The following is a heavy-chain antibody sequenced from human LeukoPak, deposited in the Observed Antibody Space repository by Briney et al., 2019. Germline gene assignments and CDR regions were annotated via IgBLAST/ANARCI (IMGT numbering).Heavy chain of an antibody. CDR3: ARDGKSKQGFDY. V-gene: IGHV3-7*01. CDR1: GLTFSTNW. CDR2: IKQDGSDK. J-gene: IGHJ4*02. D-gene: IGHD4-23*01. Sequence: PGGSLRLSCAASGLTFSTNWMSWVRQAPGKGLEWVANIKQDGSDKNYVHSVKGRFTISRDNAKNSLYLQMNSLRVEDTAVHYCARDGKSKQGFDYWGQGTLVTVSS.